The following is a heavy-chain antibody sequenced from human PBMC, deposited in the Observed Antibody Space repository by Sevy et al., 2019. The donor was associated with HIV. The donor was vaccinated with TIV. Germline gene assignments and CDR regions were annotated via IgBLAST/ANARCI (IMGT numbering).Heavy chain of an antibody. V-gene: IGHV3-23*01. CDR2: ISGSGGST. CDR3: AKGRLYYFDY. CDR1: GFTFSSYA. J-gene: IGHJ4*02. Sequence: GGSLTLSCAASGFTFSSYAMSWVRHAPGKGLEWVSAISGSGGSTYYADSVKGRFTISRDNSKNTLYLQMNSLRAEDTAVYYCAKGRLYYFDYWGQGTLVTVSS.